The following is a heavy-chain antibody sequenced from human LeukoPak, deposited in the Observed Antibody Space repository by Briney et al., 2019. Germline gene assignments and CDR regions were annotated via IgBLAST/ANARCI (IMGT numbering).Heavy chain of an antibody. CDR2: LSSSGSAF. J-gene: IGHJ4*02. Sequence: PGGSLRLSCAASGFTFSRYSMNWVRQAPGKGPEWIAYLSSSGSAFSYADSVKGRFTIARDNSKNTLYLQMNSLRAEDTAVYYCAKDPYYYGSGSYQDYWGQGTLVTVSS. CDR3: AKDPYYYGSGSYQDY. D-gene: IGHD3-10*01. CDR1: GFTFSRYS. V-gene: IGHV3-48*01.